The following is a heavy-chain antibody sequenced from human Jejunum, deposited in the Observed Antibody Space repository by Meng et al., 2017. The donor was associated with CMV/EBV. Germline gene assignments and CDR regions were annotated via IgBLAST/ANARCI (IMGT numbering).Heavy chain of an antibody. Sequence: LLVESGGGLVQPGGSLRLSCAASGFTFSGYWMHWVRQVPGKGLLWVSHISSDGSSTNYADSVKGRFTITRDNAKNTLYLQMNSLRAEDTAVYYCARVRRDDYGGDSPDWGQGTLVTVSS. CDR3: ARVRRDDYGGDSPD. CDR1: GFTFSGYW. J-gene: IGHJ4*01. CDR2: ISSDGSST. D-gene: IGHD4-23*01. V-gene: IGHV3-74*01.